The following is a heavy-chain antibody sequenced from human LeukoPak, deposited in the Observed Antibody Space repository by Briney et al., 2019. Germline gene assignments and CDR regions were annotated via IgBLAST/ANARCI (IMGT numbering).Heavy chain of an antibody. D-gene: IGHD5-24*01. CDR2: IIPIFGTA. Sequence: GASVEVSCKASGYTFTSYYMHWVRQAPGQGLEWMGGIIPIFGTANYAQKFQGRVTITADESTSTAYMELSSLRSEDTAVYYCARELLDGYKPACYFDYWGQGTLVTVSS. CDR3: ARELLDGYKPACYFDY. J-gene: IGHJ4*02. CDR1: GYTFTSYY. V-gene: IGHV1-69*13.